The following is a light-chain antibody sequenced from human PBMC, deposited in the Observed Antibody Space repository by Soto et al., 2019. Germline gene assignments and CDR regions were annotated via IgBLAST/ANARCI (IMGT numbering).Light chain of an antibody. Sequence: DIQMTQSPSSLSASVGDRVTITCRASQGIRNDLGWYQQKPGKAPKLLIYAASSLQSGVPPRFSGSGSGTEFTLTIRSLQPDDIATYYCQQYSSYSAWTFGEGTKVDIK. CDR2: AAS. J-gene: IGKJ1*01. CDR1: QGIRND. CDR3: QQYSSYSAWT. V-gene: IGKV1-17*01.